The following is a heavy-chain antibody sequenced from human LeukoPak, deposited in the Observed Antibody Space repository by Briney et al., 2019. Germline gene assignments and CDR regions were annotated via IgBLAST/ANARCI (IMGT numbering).Heavy chain of an antibody. CDR1: GFTFSAYD. CDR3: ARDDASTARASGMDV. V-gene: IGHV3-21*01. Sequence: GGSLRLSRAASGFTFSAYDMNWVRQAPGKGLEWVSYISRDSAFVYYADSVKGRLTISRDNAKNSLYLQMESLRGEDTAVYYCARDDASTARASGMDVWGIGTTVTVSS. CDR2: ISRDSAFV. J-gene: IGHJ6*04. D-gene: IGHD6-6*01.